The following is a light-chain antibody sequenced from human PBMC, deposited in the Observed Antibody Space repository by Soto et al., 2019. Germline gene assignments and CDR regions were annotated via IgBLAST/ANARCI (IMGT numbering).Light chain of an antibody. J-gene: IGKJ4*01. Sequence: DIQMTQSPSSLSASVGDRVTITCRASQSISSYLNWYQQKPGKAPKVLISAASSLQSGVPLRFSGSGSGTDFTLTISSLQSEDFASYYCQQSHSTPLTFGGGTKVEIK. CDR1: QSISSY. CDR2: AAS. V-gene: IGKV1-39*01. CDR3: QQSHSTPLT.